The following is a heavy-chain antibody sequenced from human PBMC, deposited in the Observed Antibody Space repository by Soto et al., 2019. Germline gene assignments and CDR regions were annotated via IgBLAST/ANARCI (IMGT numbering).Heavy chain of an antibody. V-gene: IGHV4-39*01. CDR2: MYYSGTT. Sequence: SETLSLTCTVSGGSISSSDFYWGWLRQTPGKGLEFIGSMYYSGTTYYNPSLKSRVTISVDTSKNQFTLKLISMTAEDTAVYYCAVVDSTGNWFDPWGEGALVTVSS. J-gene: IGHJ5*02. CDR3: AVVDSTGNWFDP. CDR1: GGSISSSDFY. D-gene: IGHD6-25*01.